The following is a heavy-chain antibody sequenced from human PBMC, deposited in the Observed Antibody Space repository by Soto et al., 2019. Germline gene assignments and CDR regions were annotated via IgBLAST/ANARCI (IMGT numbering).Heavy chain of an antibody. Sequence: PGESLKISCKGSGYSFTGYWIGWVRQMPGKGLEWMGIIYPGDSDTRYSPSFQGQVTISADKSISTAYLQWSSLKASDTAMYYCARHAPPPIGAGYYYYYGMDVWGQGTTVTVSS. V-gene: IGHV5-51*01. CDR3: ARHAPPPIGAGYYYYYGMDV. CDR1: GYSFTGYW. CDR2: IYPGDSDT. D-gene: IGHD3-16*01. J-gene: IGHJ6*02.